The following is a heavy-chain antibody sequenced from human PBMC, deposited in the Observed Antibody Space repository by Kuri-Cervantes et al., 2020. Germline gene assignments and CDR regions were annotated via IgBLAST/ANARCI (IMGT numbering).Heavy chain of an antibody. J-gene: IGHJ5*02. CDR2: INHSGST. CDR3: ARAPPTAKSDRFDP. D-gene: IGHD4-17*01. Sequence: SETLSLTCTVSTGSVSSDGYYWSWIRQPPGKGLEWIGEINHSGSTNYNPSLKGRVTISVDTSKNQFSLKLSSVTAADTAVYYCARAPPTAKSDRFDPWGQGNLVTVSS. V-gene: IGHV4-34*01. CDR1: TGSVSSDGYY.